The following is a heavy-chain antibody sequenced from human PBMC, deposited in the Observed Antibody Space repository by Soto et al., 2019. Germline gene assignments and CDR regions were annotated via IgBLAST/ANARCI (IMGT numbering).Heavy chain of an antibody. D-gene: IGHD3-16*01. CDR2: IYYSGST. V-gene: IGHV4-59*01. CDR1: GDSISSYY. CDR3: VIDIPDRLGTFDY. Sequence: SETLSLTCTVSGDSISSYYWTWIRQPPGKGLEWIGYIYYSGSTNYNPSLKSRVTISVDTSKNQFSLKLTSVTAADTAVYYCVIDIPDRLGTFDYWCQAILVTVS. J-gene: IGHJ4*02.